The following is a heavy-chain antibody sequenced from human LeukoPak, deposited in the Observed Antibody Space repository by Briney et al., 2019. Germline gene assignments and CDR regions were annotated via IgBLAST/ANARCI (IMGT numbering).Heavy chain of an antibody. CDR3: ARRKHSNYPPDY. CDR1: GYTFTNYW. Sequence: GESLKISCKGSGYTFTNYWIGWVRQMPGKGLEWMGIIFPDDSDTRYSPFFQGQVAISVDKSISTTYLQWSSLKASDTAMYYCARRKHSNYPPDYWGQGTLVSVSS. D-gene: IGHD4-11*01. V-gene: IGHV5-51*01. CDR2: IFPDDSDT. J-gene: IGHJ4*02.